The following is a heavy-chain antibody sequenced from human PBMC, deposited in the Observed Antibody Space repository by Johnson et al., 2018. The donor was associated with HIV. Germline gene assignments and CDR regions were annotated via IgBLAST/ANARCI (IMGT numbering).Heavy chain of an antibody. V-gene: IGHV3-7*01. J-gene: IGHJ3*02. D-gene: IGHD2-21*01. Sequence: VQLVESGGGLVQPGGSLRLSCAASGFTFSRYWMSWVRQAPGKGLEWVANINQDGSEKYYVDSVKGRFTISRDNAKNSLYLQMNSLRAEDTAVYYCARDMSDSAGAKQALDIWGQGTRVTVSS. CDR1: GFTFSRYW. CDR3: ARDMSDSAGAKQALDI. CDR2: INQDGSEK.